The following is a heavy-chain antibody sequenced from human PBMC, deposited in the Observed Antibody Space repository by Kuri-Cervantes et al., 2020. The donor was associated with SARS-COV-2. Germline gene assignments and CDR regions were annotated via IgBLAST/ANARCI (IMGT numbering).Heavy chain of an antibody. D-gene: IGHD6-19*01. CDR1: GYTFTSNY. J-gene: IGHJ4*02. CDR2: INPSGGST. Sequence: AAVKVSCKASGYTFTSNYMHWGRQAPGQGLMWMGIINPSGGSTSYAQKFQGRVTRTRDTSTSTVYMELSSLGSEDTAVYYCARDEDSSGSDYWGQGTLVTVSS. V-gene: IGHV1-46*01. CDR3: ARDEDSSGSDY.